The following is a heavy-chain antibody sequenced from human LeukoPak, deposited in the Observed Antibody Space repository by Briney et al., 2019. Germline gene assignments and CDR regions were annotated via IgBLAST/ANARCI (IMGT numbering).Heavy chain of an antibody. CDR3: AGGSGASWFDP. CDR1: GGSISSGY. D-gene: IGHD2-8*02. Sequence: PSETLSLTCRVSGGSISSGYWSWVRQPPGKGLEWIGYIYNSGRSNYNPSLKSRVTISLDTSKNQVSLKLSSVTAADTAGYYCAGGSGASWFDPWGQGTLVTVSS. J-gene: IGHJ5*02. V-gene: IGHV4-59*01. CDR2: IYNSGRS.